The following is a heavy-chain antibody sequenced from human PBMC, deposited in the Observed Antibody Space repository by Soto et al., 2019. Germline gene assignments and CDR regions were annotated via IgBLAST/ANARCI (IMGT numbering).Heavy chain of an antibody. Sequence: GGPQRDSYVASGFAFRSHGMHWASKAPGKGPEWVAGISFDGSRRNYAVSVKGRFTISRDTSTNTLYLQMNSLRGEDTAVYYCAREIVVARGASCFDYWGPGTLVTVYS. V-gene: IGHV3-30*03. D-gene: IGHD2-2*01. CDR2: ISFDGSRR. CDR3: AREIVVARGASCFDY. J-gene: IGHJ4*02. CDR1: GFAFRSHG.